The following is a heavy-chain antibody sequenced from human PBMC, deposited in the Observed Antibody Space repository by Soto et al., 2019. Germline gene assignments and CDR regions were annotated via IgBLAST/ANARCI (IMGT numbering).Heavy chain of an antibody. V-gene: IGHV1-69*13. Sequence: SVKVSCKASGGTFSSYAISWVRQAPGQGLEWMGGIIPIFGTANYAQKFQGRVTITADESTSTAYMELSSLRSEDTAVYHCARDSTNNWLESWSWGQGPLVTVPS. CDR3: ARDSTNNWLESWS. D-gene: IGHD1-1*01. CDR1: GGTFSSYA. J-gene: IGHJ5*02. CDR2: IIPIFGTA.